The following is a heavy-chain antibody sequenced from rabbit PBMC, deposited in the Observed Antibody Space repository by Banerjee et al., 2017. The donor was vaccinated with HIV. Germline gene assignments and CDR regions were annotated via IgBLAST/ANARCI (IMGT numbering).Heavy chain of an antibody. CDR2: INTSSGNT. V-gene: IGHV1S45*01. D-gene: IGHD6-1*01. CDR1: AFSFSNKYV. CDR3: ARDVDSYVPFNL. J-gene: IGHJ4*01. Sequence: QEQLEESGGDLVKPEGSLTLTCTASAFSFSNKYVMCWVRQAPGKGLEWIACINTSSGNTVYATWAKGRFTISKTSWTTVTLQLTSLTAADTATYFCARDVDSYVPFNLWGPGTLVTVS.